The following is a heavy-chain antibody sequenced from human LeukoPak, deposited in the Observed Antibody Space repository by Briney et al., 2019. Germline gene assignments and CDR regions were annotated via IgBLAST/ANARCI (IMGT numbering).Heavy chain of an antibody. CDR2: ISGSGGST. Sequence: GGSLRLSCAASGFTFSSYAVSWVRQAPGKGLEWVSAISGSGGSTYYADSVKGRFTISRDNSKNTLYLQMNSLRAEDTAVYYCAKSTAVVLTGYYDRGTLGRHPYYFDYWGQGTLVTVSS. J-gene: IGHJ4*02. CDR3: AKSTAVVLTGYYDRGTLGRHPYYFDY. CDR1: GFTFSSYA. V-gene: IGHV3-23*01. D-gene: IGHD3-9*01.